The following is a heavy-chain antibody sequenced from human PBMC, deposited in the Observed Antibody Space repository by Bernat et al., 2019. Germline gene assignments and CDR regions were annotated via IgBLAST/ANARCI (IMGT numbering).Heavy chain of an antibody. Sequence: QVQLVESGGGVVQPGRSLRLSCAASGFTFSSYAMHWVRQAPGKGLEWVAVISYDGSNKYYAASVKGRFTISRDNSKNTLYLQMNSLRAEDTAVYYCARERLSRYFDWSDAFDIWGQGTMVTVSS. D-gene: IGHD3-9*01. V-gene: IGHV3-30-3*01. J-gene: IGHJ3*02. CDR2: ISYDGSNK. CDR3: ARERLSRYFDWSDAFDI. CDR1: GFTFSSYA.